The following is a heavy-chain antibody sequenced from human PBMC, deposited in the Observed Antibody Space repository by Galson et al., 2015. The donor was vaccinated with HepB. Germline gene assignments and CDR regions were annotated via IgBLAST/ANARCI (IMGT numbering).Heavy chain of an antibody. CDR1: GFTFTSSA. CDR3: AAEVGPRGSGPPYYYYGMDV. J-gene: IGHJ6*02. CDR2: IVVGSGNT. Sequence: SVKVSCKASGFTFTSSAMQWVRQARGQRLEWIGWIVVGSGNTNYAQKFQERVTITRDMSTSTAYMELSSLRSEDTAVYYCAAEVGPRGSGPPYYYYGMDVRGQGTTVTVSS. D-gene: IGHD3-3*01. V-gene: IGHV1-58*02.